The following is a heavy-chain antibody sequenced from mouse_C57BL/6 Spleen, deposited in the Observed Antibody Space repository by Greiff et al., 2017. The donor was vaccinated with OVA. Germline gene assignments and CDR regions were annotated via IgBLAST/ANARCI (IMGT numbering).Heavy chain of an antibody. CDR3: TEDDGYYNYAMDY. Sequence: EVKLEESGGGLVQPGGSMKLSCVASGFTFSNYWMNWVRQSPEKGLEWVAQIRLKSDNYATHYAESVKGRFTISRDDSKSSVYLQMNNLRAEDTGIYYCTEDDGYYNYAMDYWGQGTSVTVSS. CDR1: GFTFSNYW. J-gene: IGHJ4*01. V-gene: IGHV6-3*01. CDR2: IRLKSDNYAT. D-gene: IGHD2-3*01.